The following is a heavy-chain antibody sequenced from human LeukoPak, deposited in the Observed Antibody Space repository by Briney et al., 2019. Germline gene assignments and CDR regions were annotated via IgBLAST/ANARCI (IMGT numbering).Heavy chain of an antibody. CDR3: ASPSFCSSTSCYTRGVGFDP. V-gene: IGHV1-69*13. J-gene: IGHJ5*02. Sequence: GASVTVSCKASGGTFSSYAISWVRQAPGQGLEWMGGIIPIFGTANYAQKFQGRVTITADESTSTAYMELSSLRSEDTAVYYCASPSFCSSTSCYTRGVGFDPWGQGTLVTVSS. CDR1: GGTFSSYA. D-gene: IGHD2-2*02. CDR2: IIPIFGTA.